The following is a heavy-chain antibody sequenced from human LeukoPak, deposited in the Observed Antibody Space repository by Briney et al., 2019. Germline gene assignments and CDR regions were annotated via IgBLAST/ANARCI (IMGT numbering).Heavy chain of an antibody. Sequence: ASVKVSCKASGYTFTSYGINWVRQAPGQGLEWMGWISAYNGNTNYAQKFQGRVTMTRDTSISTAYMELSRLRSDDTAVYYCAVSNYYYYYMDVWGKGTTVTISS. CDR3: AVSNYYYYYMDV. J-gene: IGHJ6*03. V-gene: IGHV1-18*01. CDR1: GYTFTSYG. CDR2: ISAYNGNT.